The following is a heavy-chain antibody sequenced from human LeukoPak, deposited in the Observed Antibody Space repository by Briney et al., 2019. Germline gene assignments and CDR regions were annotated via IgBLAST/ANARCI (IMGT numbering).Heavy chain of an antibody. CDR3: ARGRTSDYLFDY. CDR2: INTNTGET. J-gene: IGHJ4*02. Sequence: ASVKVSCKASGYTFIDYYMNWVRQAPGQGLEWMGWINTNTGETNYAQKFQARVTMTRDTSISTAYMELSRLTSDDTALYYCARGRTSDYLFDYWGQGTLVTVSS. D-gene: IGHD4-17*01. V-gene: IGHV1-2*02. CDR1: GYTFIDYY.